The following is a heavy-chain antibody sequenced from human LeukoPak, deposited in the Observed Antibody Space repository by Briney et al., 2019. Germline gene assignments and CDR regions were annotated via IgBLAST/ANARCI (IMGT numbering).Heavy chain of an antibody. CDR2: MNPNSGNT. Sequence: ASVKVSCKASGYTFTSYDINWVRQATGQGLEWMGWMNPNSGNTGYAQKFQGRVTITRSTSISTAYMELSSLRSEDTAVYYCARVVIVVVPAQAFPHYYYYGMDVWGQGTTVTVSS. J-gene: IGHJ6*02. CDR1: GYTFTSYD. D-gene: IGHD2-2*01. V-gene: IGHV1-8*03. CDR3: ARVVIVVVPAQAFPHYYYYGMDV.